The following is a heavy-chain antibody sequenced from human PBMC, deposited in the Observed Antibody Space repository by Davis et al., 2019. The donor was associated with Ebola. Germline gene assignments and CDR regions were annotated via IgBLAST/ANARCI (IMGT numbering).Heavy chain of an antibody. CDR3: ARERGIVVVPAAMGNWFDP. CDR2: INHSGST. J-gene: IGHJ5*02. D-gene: IGHD2-2*01. CDR1: GESFSTYY. V-gene: IGHV4-34*01. Sequence: PGGSLRLSCAVYGESFSTYYWSWIRQPPGKGLEWIGEINHSGSTNYNPSLKSRVTISVDTSKNQFSLKLSSVTAADTAVYYCARERGIVVVPAAMGNWFDPWGQGTLVTVSS.